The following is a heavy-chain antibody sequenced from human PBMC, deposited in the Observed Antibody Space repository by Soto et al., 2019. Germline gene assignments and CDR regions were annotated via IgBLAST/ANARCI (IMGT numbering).Heavy chain of an antibody. J-gene: IGHJ4*02. CDR2: INAGNGNT. V-gene: IGHV1-3*01. D-gene: IGHD2-2*01. CDR3: ARHSHRATVVVVPAAIYY. CDR1: GYTFTSYA. Sequence: ASVKVSCKASGYTFTSYAMHWVRQAPGQRLEWMGWINAGNGNTKYSQKFQGRVTITRDTSASTAYMELSSLRSEDTAVYYCARHSHRATVVVVPAAIYYWGQGTLVTVSS.